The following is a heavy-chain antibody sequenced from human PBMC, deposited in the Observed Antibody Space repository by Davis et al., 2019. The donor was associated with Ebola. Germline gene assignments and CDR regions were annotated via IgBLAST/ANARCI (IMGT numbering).Heavy chain of an antibody. J-gene: IGHJ3*02. CDR3: ASLRRTITGMDDGFDI. D-gene: IGHD2-8*02. Sequence: GESLKISCKGSGYSFTSHWIGWVRQMPGKGLEWMGIIYTGYSDTRYSPSFRGQVTISADKSIKTAFLQWSSLKASDTAMYYCASLRRTITGMDDGFDIWGQGTMVTVSS. CDR1: GYSFTSHW. V-gene: IGHV5-51*01. CDR2: IYTGYSDT.